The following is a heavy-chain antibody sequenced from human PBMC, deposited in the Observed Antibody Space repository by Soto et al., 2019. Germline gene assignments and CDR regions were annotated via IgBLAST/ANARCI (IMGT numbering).Heavy chain of an antibody. Sequence: QVQLQESGPGLVKPSQTLSLTCTVSGGSISSGGYYWSWIRQHPGKGLEWIGYIYYSGSTYYNPSLKSRVXXXVXXSKNQCSLKLSSVTAADTAVYYCARKATVTTCFDYWGQGTLVTVSS. CDR2: IYYSGST. V-gene: IGHV4-31*03. CDR1: GGSISSGGYY. CDR3: ARKATVTTCFDY. J-gene: IGHJ4*02. D-gene: IGHD4-17*01.